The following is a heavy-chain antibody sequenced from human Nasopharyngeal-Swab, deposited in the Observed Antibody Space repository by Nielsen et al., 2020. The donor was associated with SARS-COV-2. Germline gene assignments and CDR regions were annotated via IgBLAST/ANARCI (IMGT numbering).Heavy chain of an antibody. Sequence: VRQMPGKGLEWMGISYPGDSYTSYSPSFQGHVTISTDKSITTAYLQWSSLKASDTAVYYCARIVETAQEYDYWGQGTLVTVSS. D-gene: IGHD5-18*01. CDR3: ARIVETAQEYDY. J-gene: IGHJ4*02. CDR2: SYPGDSYT. V-gene: IGHV5-51*01.